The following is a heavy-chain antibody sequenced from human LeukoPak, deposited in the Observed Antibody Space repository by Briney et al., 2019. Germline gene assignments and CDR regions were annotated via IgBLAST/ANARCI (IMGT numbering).Heavy chain of an antibody. J-gene: IGHJ4*02. V-gene: IGHV3-74*01. CDR1: GLTFRTPW. CDR2: IKDDGSHT. CDR3: ARGSGIITGIDE. D-gene: IGHD6-25*01. Sequence: GGPLRLSFAASGLTFRTPWMTGFGQAQGRGRGWVSRIKDDGSHTNYADSVKGRFTISRDNAKNTLSLQMNSLRAEDTAVYYCARGSGIITGIDEWGQGTLVTVSS.